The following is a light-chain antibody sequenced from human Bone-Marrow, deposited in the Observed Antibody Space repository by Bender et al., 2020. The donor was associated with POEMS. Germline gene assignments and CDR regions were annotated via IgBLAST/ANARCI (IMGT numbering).Light chain of an antibody. Sequence: QSALTQPASVSGSPGQSVTISCTGDYKYVSWYQQHPGKAPTLMIYDVTYRPSGVSTRFSGFKSGNTASLTISGLQAEDEADYYCGSYTSSNTWVFGGGTKLTVL. V-gene: IGLV2-14*03. J-gene: IGLJ3*02. CDR3: GSYTSSNTWV. CDR2: DVT. CDR1: DYKY.